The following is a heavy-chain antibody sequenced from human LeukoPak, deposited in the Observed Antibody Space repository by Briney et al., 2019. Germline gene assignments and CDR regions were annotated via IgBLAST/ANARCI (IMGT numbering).Heavy chain of an antibody. CDR3: ARRYRYCSSTSCYTNYYYYYMDV. V-gene: IGHV3-30-3*01. CDR2: ISYDGSNK. CDR1: GFTFSSYA. D-gene: IGHD2-2*02. J-gene: IGHJ6*03. Sequence: GRSLRLSCAASGFTFSSYAMHWVRQAPGKGLEWVAVISYDGSNKYYADSVKGRFTISRDNSKNTLYLQMNSLRAEDTAVYYCARRYRYCSSTSCYTNYYYYYMDVWGKGTTVTVSS.